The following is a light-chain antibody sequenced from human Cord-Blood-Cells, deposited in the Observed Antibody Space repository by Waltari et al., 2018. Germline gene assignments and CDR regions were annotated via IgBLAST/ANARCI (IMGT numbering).Light chain of an antibody. Sequence: EIVMTQSPATLSVSPGERANLPCRASQSVSSNLAWYQQKPGQAPRLLIYGASTRATGIPARFSGSGSGTEFTLTISSLQSEDFAVYYCQQYNNWPPVYTFGQGTKLEIK. V-gene: IGKV3-15*01. CDR2: GAS. CDR1: QSVSSN. CDR3: QQYNNWPPVYT. J-gene: IGKJ2*01.